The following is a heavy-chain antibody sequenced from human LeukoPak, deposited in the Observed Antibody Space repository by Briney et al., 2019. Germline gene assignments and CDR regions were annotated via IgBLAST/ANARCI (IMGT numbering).Heavy chain of an antibody. CDR3: ARGDRDSGYDLDCFDY. Sequence: SQTLSLTCAVYGGSFSGYYWSWIRQPPGKGLEWIGEMNHSGSTKYNPSLKSRVTISVDTSKNQFSLKLSSVTAADTAVYYCARGDRDSGYDLDCFDYWGQGTLVTVSS. V-gene: IGHV4-34*01. CDR1: GGSFSGYY. J-gene: IGHJ4*02. D-gene: IGHD5-12*01. CDR2: MNHSGST.